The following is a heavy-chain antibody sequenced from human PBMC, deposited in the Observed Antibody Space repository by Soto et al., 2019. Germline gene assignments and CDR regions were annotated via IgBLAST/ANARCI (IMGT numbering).Heavy chain of an antibody. Sequence: PGESLKSSCKASGYNFNDYWIRWVRKMPGEGLPWMGIGCRGDSGCRYSPSFQGQVTISADKSISTAYLQRSGLKATDTAMYYCARSGHHCTGLIWGQGTMVTVS. CDR1: GYNFNDYW. CDR3: ARSGHHCTGLI. V-gene: IGHV5-51*01. D-gene: IGHD2-8*02. J-gene: IGHJ3*02. CDR2: GCRGDSGC.